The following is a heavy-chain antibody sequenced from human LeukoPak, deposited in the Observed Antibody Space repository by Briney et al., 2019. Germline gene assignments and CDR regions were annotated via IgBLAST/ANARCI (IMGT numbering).Heavy chain of an antibody. CDR1: GFTLNNAW. J-gene: IGHJ4*02. V-gene: IGHV3-15*01. CDR2: IKSKTHGGTT. CDR3: TTDRGIEARPLFDL. D-gene: IGHD6-6*01. Sequence: GGPLRLSCAASGFTLNNAWMGWVRQAPGKGLEWIGRIKSKTHGGTTDFAAPVKGRFTISKDDSKNTLYLLLNSLKSDDTAKYYCTTDRGIEARPLFDLWGQGILVTVSS.